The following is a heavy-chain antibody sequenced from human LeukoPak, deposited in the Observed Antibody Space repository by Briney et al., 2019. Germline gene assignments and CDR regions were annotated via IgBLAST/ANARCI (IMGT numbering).Heavy chain of an antibody. CDR1: GFTFTSYN. CDR2: ISSSSSYI. Sequence: PGGSLRLSCAASGFTFTSYNMNWVRQAPGKGLEWVSSISSSSSYIYYADSVKGRFTISRDNAKNSLYLQMNSLRAEDTAVYYCARDRPHLWFGELTPPDYWGQGTLVTVSS. V-gene: IGHV3-21*01. CDR3: ARDRPHLWFGELTPPDY. J-gene: IGHJ4*02. D-gene: IGHD3-10*01.